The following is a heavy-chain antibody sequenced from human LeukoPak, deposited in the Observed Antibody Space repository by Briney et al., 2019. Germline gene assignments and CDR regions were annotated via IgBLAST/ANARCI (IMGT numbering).Heavy chain of an antibody. CDR2: IYPGDSDT. Sequence: GESVKISCKCSGYSFTSHWIGWVRQMSGKGLEWMGIIYPGDSDTRYCPSFQGQVTISADKSISTAYLQWSSLKASDTATYYCASSTSSGMDVWGQGTTVTVSS. J-gene: IGHJ6*02. CDR3: ASSTSSGMDV. D-gene: IGHD6-6*01. V-gene: IGHV5-51*01. CDR1: GYSFTSHW.